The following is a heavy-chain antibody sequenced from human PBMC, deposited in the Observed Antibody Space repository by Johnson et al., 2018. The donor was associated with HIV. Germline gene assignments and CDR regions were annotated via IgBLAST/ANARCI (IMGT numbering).Heavy chain of an antibody. CDR1: GFTFSSYA. V-gene: IGHV3-30*04. J-gene: IGHJ3*02. CDR3: AEGNHGI. CDR2: ISYDGSNK. Sequence: QVHLVESGGGVVQPGRSLRLSCAASGFTFSSYAMHWVRQAPGKGLEWVAVISYDGSNKYYADSVKGRFTISRDNSKNTLYLQMNSLRAEDTAVYYCAEGNHGIWDQGTMVTVSS. D-gene: IGHD2/OR15-2a*01.